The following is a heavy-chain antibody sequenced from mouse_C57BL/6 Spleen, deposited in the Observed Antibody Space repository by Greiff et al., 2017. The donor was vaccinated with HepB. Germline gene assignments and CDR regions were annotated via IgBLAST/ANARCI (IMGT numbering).Heavy chain of an antibody. D-gene: IGHD2-2*01. J-gene: IGHJ4*01. CDR3: ARVVTTGYYYAMDY. CDR1: GYTFTSYW. Sequence: QVQLQQPGAELVKPGASVKLSCKASGYTFTSYWMHWVKQRPGQGLEWIGMFHPNSGSTNYNEKFKSKATLTVDKSSSTAYMQLSSLTSEDSAVYYCARVVTTGYYYAMDYWGQGTSVTVSS. V-gene: IGHV1-64*01. CDR2: FHPNSGST.